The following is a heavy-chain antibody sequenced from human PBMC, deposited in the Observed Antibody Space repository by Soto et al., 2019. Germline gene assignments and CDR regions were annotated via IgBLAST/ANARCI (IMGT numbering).Heavy chain of an antibody. CDR3: ARVGLGAYDY. CDR2: IIPTLGTP. V-gene: IGHV1-69*01. D-gene: IGHD6-19*01. Sequence: QVQLVQSGAEVKKPGSSVKVSCKASGGIFSNFAFTWMRQAPGQGLEWMGGIIPTLGTPHYAQKFLGRVTITADESTRTVSMEMSSLTVEDTAVYYCARVGLGAYDYWGQGTLVIVSS. CDR1: GGIFSNFA. J-gene: IGHJ4*02.